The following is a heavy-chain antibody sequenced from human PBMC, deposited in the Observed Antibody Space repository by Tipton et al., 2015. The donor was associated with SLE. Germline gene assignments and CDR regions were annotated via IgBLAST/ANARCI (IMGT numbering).Heavy chain of an antibody. Sequence: SLRLSCTASGFSISIYSMNWVRQAPGKGLEWVAFINSGGDTILYADSVKGRFTISRDDAKNSAYLQMNSLRDEDTAVYYCAREASPSYWGQGTLVTVTS. D-gene: IGHD6-6*01. J-gene: IGHJ4*02. V-gene: IGHV3-48*02. CDR1: GFSISIYS. CDR2: INSGGDTI. CDR3: AREASPSY.